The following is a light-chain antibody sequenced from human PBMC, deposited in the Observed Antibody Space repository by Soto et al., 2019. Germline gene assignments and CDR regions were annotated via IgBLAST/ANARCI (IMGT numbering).Light chain of an antibody. CDR2: TNN. J-gene: IGLJ2*01. V-gene: IGLV1-47*02. CDR3: AAWDDRLSGPV. Sequence: QSVLTQPPSASGTPGQRVTISCSGSSYNIGSNYIYWYQQIPGTAPPIVIYTNNQRPSGVPDRFSGSKSGTSASLAISGLRSEDEAVYYCAAWDDRLSGPVFGGGTKLTVL. CDR1: SYNIGSNY.